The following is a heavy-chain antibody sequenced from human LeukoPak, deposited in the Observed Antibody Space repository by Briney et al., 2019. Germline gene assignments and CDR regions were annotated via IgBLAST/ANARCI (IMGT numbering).Heavy chain of an antibody. CDR2: ISSSSSTI. D-gene: IGHD3-9*01. CDR1: GFTFSSYS. V-gene: IGHV3-48*01. Sequence: GGSLRLSCAASGFTFSSYSMNWVRQAPGKGLEWIAYISSSSSTIYYADSVKGRFTISGDNAKNSLYLQMNSLRAEDTAVYYRARAGLDDISLGYWGQGTLVTVSS. CDR3: ARAGLDDISLGY. J-gene: IGHJ4*02.